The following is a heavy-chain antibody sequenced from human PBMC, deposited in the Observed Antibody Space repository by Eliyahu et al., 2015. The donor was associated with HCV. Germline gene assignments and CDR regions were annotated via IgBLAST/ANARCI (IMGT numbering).Heavy chain of an antibody. CDR3: ATVLLRLLGPRGLDY. D-gene: IGHD1-26*01. Sequence: EVQLVERGGGLVQPGGSXRLSXAASGXSVINNYMNXVRQAPGKGREWVSVIYPXGRTYFADSVKGRFTFSRDNSKNTLYLLINSLRAEDTAVYYCATVLLRLLGPRGLDYWGQGTLLTVSS. CDR2: IYPXGRT. CDR1: GXSVINNY. J-gene: IGHJ4*02. V-gene: IGHV3-53*02.